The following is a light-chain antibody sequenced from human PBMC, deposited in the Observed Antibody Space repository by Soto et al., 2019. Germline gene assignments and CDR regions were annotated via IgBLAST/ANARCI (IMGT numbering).Light chain of an antibody. V-gene: IGKV1-39*01. CDR2: AAS. CDR3: QQSYSILRT. CDR1: QSISSY. J-gene: IGKJ3*01. Sequence: DIQMTQSPSSLSASVGDRVTITCRASQSISSYLNWYQQKPGNAPKLLIYAASSLQSGVQSRFSGSGSGADFTLTITSLQHEDFATYYCQQSYSILRTFGPGTKVDIK.